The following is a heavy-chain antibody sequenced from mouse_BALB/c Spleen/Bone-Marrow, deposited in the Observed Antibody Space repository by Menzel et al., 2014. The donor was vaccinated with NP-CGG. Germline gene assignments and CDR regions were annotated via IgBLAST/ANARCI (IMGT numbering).Heavy chain of an antibody. CDR3: ARRAGAY. V-gene: IGHV5-12-2*01. CDR1: GFTFSSYT. D-gene: IGHD3-3*01. Sequence: EVQGVESGGGLVQPGGSLKLSCAASGFTFSSYTMSWVRQTPEKRLEWVAYISNGGGCTYYPDTVKGRFTISRDNAKNTLYLQMSSLKSEDTAMYYCARRAGAYWGQGTLVTVSA. J-gene: IGHJ3*01. CDR2: ISNGGGCT.